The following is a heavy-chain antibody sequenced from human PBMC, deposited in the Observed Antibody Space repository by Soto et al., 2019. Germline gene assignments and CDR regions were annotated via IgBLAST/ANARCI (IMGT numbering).Heavy chain of an antibody. CDR3: ARDADDFWSGDYYYYGMDV. V-gene: IGHV1-2*04. Sequence: ASVKVSCKASGYTFTGYYMHWVRQALGQGLEWMGWINPNSGGTNYAQKFQGWVTMTRDTSISTAYMELSRLRSDDTAVYYCARDADDFWSGDYYYYGMDVWGQGTTVTVSS. CDR1: GYTFTGYY. CDR2: INPNSGGT. J-gene: IGHJ6*02. D-gene: IGHD3-3*01.